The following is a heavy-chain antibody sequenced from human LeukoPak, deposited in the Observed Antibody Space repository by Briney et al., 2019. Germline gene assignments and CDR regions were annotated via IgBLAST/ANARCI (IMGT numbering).Heavy chain of an antibody. CDR1: GFTFSSYA. Sequence: GGSLRLSCAASGFTFSSYATSWVRQAPGKGLEWVSAISGSGGSTYYADSVKGRFTISRDNSKNTLYLQMNSLRAEDTAVYYCAKGYCSGGSCYPHFDYWGQGTLVTVSS. CDR3: AKGYCSGGSCYPHFDY. V-gene: IGHV3-23*01. CDR2: ISGSGGST. D-gene: IGHD2-15*01. J-gene: IGHJ4*02.